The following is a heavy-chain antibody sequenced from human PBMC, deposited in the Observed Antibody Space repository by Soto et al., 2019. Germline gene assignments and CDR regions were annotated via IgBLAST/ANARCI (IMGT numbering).Heavy chain of an antibody. D-gene: IGHD6-13*01. CDR3: ARDRQPSLSGYSSSWYGGLYYYYGMDV. CDR2: ISAYNGNT. J-gene: IGHJ6*02. Sequence: GASVKVSCKASGYTFTSYGISWVRQAPGQGLEWMGWISAYNGNTNYAQKLQGRVTMTTDTSTSTAYMELRSLRSDDTAVYYCARDRQPSLSGYSSSWYGGLYYYYGMDVWGQGTTVTVSS. V-gene: IGHV1-18*01. CDR1: GYTFTSYG.